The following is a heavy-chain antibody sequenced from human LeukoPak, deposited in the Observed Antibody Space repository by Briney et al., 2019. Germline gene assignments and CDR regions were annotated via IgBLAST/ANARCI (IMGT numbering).Heavy chain of an antibody. Sequence: ASVKVSCKASGGTFSKYTISWVRQRPGQGLEWMGGITPLFGTANYAQRFQGRITITADESTSTAYMELSSLRSEDTAVYYCARDMPEEHSSGYYYAYWGQGTLVTVSS. V-gene: IGHV1-69*13. CDR1: GGTFSKYT. J-gene: IGHJ4*02. D-gene: IGHD3-22*01. CDR3: ARDMPEEHSSGYYYAY. CDR2: ITPLFGTA.